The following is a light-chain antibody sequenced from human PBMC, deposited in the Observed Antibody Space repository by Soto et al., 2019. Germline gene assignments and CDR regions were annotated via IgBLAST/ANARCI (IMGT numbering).Light chain of an antibody. V-gene: IGKV1-17*01. Sequence: IQLNKSPSSLSASVGDRVALTWRASQAIRSNLGWYQQKPGKAPKVLIYAASSLQSGVPSRFSGSGSGTEFTLTISSLQPEDFATYYCQRFNSYPETFGEGTKVDIK. CDR2: AAS. CDR1: QAIRSN. J-gene: IGKJ4*01. CDR3: QRFNSYPET.